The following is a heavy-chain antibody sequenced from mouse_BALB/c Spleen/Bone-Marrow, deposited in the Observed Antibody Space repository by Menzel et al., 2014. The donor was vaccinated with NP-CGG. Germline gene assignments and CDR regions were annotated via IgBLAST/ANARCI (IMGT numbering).Heavy chain of an antibody. D-gene: IGHD2-3*01. V-gene: IGHV2-9*02. J-gene: IGHJ2*01. CDR2: IWAGGST. CDR3: AREDLGWLLPN. Sequence: QVQLKESGPGLVSPSQSLSITCTVSGFSLTSYGLHWVRQPPGEGLEWLGVIWAGGSTNYNSALMSRLSISKDNSKSQVFLKMNSLQTDDTAMYYCAREDLGWLLPNWGQGTTLTVSS. CDR1: GFSLTSYG.